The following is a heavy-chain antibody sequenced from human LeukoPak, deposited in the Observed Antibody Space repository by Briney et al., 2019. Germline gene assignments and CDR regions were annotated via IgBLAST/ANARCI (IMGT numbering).Heavy chain of an antibody. Sequence: SETLSLTCTVSGGSISSYYWSWIQQPAGKGLEWIGRIYTSGSTNYKPSLKSRVTMPVDTSKNQFSLKLSSVTAADTAVYYCARGVATTQFGGAFDIWGQGTMVTVSS. V-gene: IGHV4-4*07. CDR3: ARGVATTQFGGAFDI. D-gene: IGHD5-12*01. CDR2: IYTSGST. CDR1: GGSISSYY. J-gene: IGHJ3*02.